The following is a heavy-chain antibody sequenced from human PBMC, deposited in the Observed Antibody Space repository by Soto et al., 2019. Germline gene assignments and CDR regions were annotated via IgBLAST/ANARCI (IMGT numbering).Heavy chain of an antibody. Sequence: SETLSLTCTVSGGSVSSDTHYWSWIRQPPGKRLEWIGFIYSSGSTNYNPSLKSRVTMSVDTSKNQFSLKLSSVTAADTAVYYCARGGVVVVPAALFQNYYYGIDVWGQGTTVTVSS. J-gene: IGHJ6*02. CDR1: GGSVSSDTHY. CDR2: IYSSGST. V-gene: IGHV4-61*01. D-gene: IGHD2-2*01. CDR3: ARGGVVVVPAALFQNYYYGIDV.